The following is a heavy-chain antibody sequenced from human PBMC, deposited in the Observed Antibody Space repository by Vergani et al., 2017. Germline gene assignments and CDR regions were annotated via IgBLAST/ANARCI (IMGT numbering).Heavy chain of an antibody. Sequence: QVQLVQSGAEVKKPGSSVKVSCKASGGTFSSYAISWVRQAPGQGLDWMEGIIPIFGTANYAQKFQGRVTITADESTSTAYMELSSLRSEDTAVYYCARTEGIYGSGSYSSAYYYGMDVWGQGTTVTVSS. V-gene: IGHV1-69*12. CDR3: ARTEGIYGSGSYSSAYYYGMDV. D-gene: IGHD3-10*01. CDR2: IIPIFGTA. CDR1: GGTFSSYA. J-gene: IGHJ6*02.